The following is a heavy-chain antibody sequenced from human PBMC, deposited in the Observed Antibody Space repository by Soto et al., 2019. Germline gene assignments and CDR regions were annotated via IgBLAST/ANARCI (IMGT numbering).Heavy chain of an antibody. Sequence: SETLSLTCTVSGGSISSSSYYWGWIRQPPGKGLEWIGSIYYSGSTYYNPSLKSRVTISVDTSKNQFSLKLSSVTAADTAVYYCATPSVGVTTFDYWGQGTLVTVSS. D-gene: IGHD1-26*01. CDR3: ATPSVGVTTFDY. V-gene: IGHV4-39*01. CDR1: GGSISSSSYY. CDR2: IYYSGST. J-gene: IGHJ4*02.